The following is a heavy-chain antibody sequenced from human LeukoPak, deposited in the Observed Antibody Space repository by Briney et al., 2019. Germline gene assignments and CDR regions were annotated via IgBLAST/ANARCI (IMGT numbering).Heavy chain of an antibody. CDR2: IYYSGST. CDR1: GGSVSSGSYY. D-gene: IGHD1-26*01. J-gene: IGHJ6*02. V-gene: IGHV4-61*01. CDR3: ARECNGNYYALCYGMDV. Sequence: SETLSLTCTVSGGSVSSGSYYWSWIRQPPGKGLEWIGYIYYSGSTNYNPSLKSRVTISVDTSKNQFSLKLSSVTAADTAVYYCARECNGNYYALCYGMDVWGQGTTVTVSS.